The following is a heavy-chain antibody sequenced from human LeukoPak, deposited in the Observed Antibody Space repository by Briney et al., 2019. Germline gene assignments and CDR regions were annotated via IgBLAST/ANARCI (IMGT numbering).Heavy chain of an antibody. CDR2: IYTSGKT. CDR3: ARGPAMGATFFEK. CDR1: GGSISSGSYY. D-gene: IGHD1-26*01. V-gene: IGHV4-61*02. J-gene: IGHJ4*02. Sequence: SQTLSLTCTVSGGSISSGSYYWSWIRQPAGKGLEWIGRIYTSGKTNYNPSLKSRVTLSLDTSKNQFSLKLTSVTAADTSMYFCARGPAMGATFFEKWGQGILVTVSS.